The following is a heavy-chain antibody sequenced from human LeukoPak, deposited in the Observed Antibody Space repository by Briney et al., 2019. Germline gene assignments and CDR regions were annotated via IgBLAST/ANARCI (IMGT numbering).Heavy chain of an antibody. CDR2: IYYSGST. CDR1: GGSISSYY. Sequence: SETLSLTCTVSGGSISSYYWSWIRQPPGKGLEWIGNIYYSGSTNYNPSLKSRVTISVDTSKNQFPLKLSSVTAADAAVYYCARHQYSGSYSYFDYWGQGTLVTVSS. CDR3: ARHQYSGSYSYFDY. J-gene: IGHJ4*02. V-gene: IGHV4-59*08. D-gene: IGHD1-26*01.